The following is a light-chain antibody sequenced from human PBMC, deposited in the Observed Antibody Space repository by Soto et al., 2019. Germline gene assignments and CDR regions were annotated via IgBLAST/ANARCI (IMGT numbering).Light chain of an antibody. V-gene: IGKV1D-12*01. CDR2: TAS. J-gene: IGKJ4*01. CDR3: EQTDNFPVT. Sequence: DVQLTQSPSSVSASVGDRVPITGLASLGISSWLACYQQKPGTAPNLLSYTASTLQTGVPARFSGSGSGTDFTLTISSLQTEDFATYYCEQTDNFPVTFGGGGKV. CDR1: LGISSW.